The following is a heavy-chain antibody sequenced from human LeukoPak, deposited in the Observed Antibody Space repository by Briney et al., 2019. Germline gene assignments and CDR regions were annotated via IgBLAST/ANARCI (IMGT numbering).Heavy chain of an antibody. V-gene: IGHV3-20*04. D-gene: IGHD6-19*01. CDR3: ARWYSSGWHGYYYYYYYMDV. CDR1: GFTFYDYG. Sequence: GGSLRLSCAASGFTFYDYGMSRVRQAPGKGLEWGSGINWNGGSTGYADSVKGRFTISRDNAKNSLYLKMNSLRAEDTALYYCARWYSSGWHGYYYYYYYMDVWGKGTTVTVSS. CDR2: INWNGGST. J-gene: IGHJ6*03.